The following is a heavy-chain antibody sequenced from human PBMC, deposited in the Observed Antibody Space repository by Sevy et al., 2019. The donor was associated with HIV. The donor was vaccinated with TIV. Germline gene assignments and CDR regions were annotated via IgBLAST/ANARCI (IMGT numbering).Heavy chain of an antibody. J-gene: IGHJ4*02. V-gene: IGHV3-33*01. D-gene: IGHD3-22*01. CDR1: GFTFSSYG. Sequence: GWSLRLSCAASGFTFSSYGMHWVRQAPGKGLEWVAVIWYDGSNKYYADSVKGRFTISRDNSKNTLYLQMNSLRAEDTAVYYCARETAPYYYDSSGYYYWGQGTLVTVSS. CDR3: ARETAPYYYDSSGYYY. CDR2: IWYDGSNK.